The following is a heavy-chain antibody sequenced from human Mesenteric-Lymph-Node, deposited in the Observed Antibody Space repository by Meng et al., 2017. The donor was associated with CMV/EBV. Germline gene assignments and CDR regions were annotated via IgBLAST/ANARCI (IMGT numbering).Heavy chain of an antibody. CDR1: SGGYY. D-gene: IGHD3-9*01. CDR2: IYSSGTT. Sequence: SGGYYWSWRRQSPGKGLEWVGYIYSSGTTYYNASLKSRLSISMDTSKNHFSLNLSSVTAADTAVYYCARDGGTYDILTGAYDAFDIWGQGIMVTVSS. J-gene: IGHJ3*02. CDR3: ARDGGTYDILTGAYDAFDI. V-gene: IGHV4-30-4*01.